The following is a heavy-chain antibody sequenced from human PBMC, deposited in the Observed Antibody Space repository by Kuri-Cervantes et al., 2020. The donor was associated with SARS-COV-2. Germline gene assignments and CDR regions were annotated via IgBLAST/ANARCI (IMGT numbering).Heavy chain of an antibody. Sequence: GESLKISCAASGFTFSSYVMSWVRQAPGKGLEWVSYISSSSSTIYYADSVKGRFTISRDNAKNSLYLQMNSLRAEDTAVYYCARAEDIVVVPAAMDVWGQGTTVTVSS. CDR3: ARAEDIVVVPAAMDV. CDR2: ISSSSSTI. CDR1: GFTFSSYV. D-gene: IGHD2-2*01. J-gene: IGHJ6*02. V-gene: IGHV3-48*01.